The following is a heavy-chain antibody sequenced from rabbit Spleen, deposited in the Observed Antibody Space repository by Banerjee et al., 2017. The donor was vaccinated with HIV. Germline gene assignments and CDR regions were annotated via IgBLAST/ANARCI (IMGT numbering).Heavy chain of an antibody. CDR3: TRFPPSDGGYFDF. V-gene: IGHV1S45*01. CDR2: IDIGSSGST. D-gene: IGHD6-1*01. Sequence: QEQLVESGGGLVQPGGSLTLTCKASGVSFSDKDVMCWVRQAPGKGLEWIACIDIGSSGSTYYASWAKGRFTFSKTSSTTVTLQMTSLTAADTATYFCTRFPPSDGGYFDFWGPGTLVTVS. J-gene: IGHJ4*01. CDR1: GVSFSDKDV.